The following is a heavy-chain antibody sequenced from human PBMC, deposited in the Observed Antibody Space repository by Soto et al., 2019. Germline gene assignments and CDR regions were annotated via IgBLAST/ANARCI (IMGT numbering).Heavy chain of an antibody. Sequence: TLSLTCNVSGAPISSGGFYWSWIRQHPGKGPEWIGYIYNSGTTFYNPSLRSRVTISVDTSKNQFSLKLSSVTAADTAVFYCARHYSSGSRNWFDPWGQGTLVTVSS. J-gene: IGHJ5*02. V-gene: IGHV4-31*03. CDR1: GAPISSGGFY. CDR2: IYNSGTT. D-gene: IGHD6-19*01. CDR3: ARHYSSGSRNWFDP.